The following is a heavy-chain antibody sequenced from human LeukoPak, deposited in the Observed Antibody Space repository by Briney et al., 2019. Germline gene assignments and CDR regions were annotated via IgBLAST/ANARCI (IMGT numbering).Heavy chain of an antibody. CDR3: ARESCSGGSCHYYFDY. D-gene: IGHD2-15*01. Sequence: ASVRVSCKASGGIFNTYAISWVRQAPGQRLEWMGWINAGNGNTKYSQKFQGRVTITRDTSASTAYMELSSLRSEDTAVYYCARESCSGGSCHYYFDYWGQGTLVTVSS. V-gene: IGHV1-3*01. J-gene: IGHJ4*02. CDR1: GGIFNTYA. CDR2: INAGNGNT.